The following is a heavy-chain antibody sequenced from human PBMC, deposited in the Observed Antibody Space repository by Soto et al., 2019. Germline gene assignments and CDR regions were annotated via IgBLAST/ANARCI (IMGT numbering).Heavy chain of an antibody. CDR1: GFTFSSYA. D-gene: IGHD3-9*01. J-gene: IGHJ4*02. CDR2: ISYDGRHK. CDR3: ARVNGYDIFTGWIDY. Sequence: QVQLVEPGGGVVQPGRSLSLSCAASGFTFSSYAMHWVRQAPGKGLEWVAVISYDGRHKYDADSVKGRFTISRDKSKNRLYLQMNSLRTENTAVYYCARVNGYDIFTGWIDYWGQGTLVTVFS. V-gene: IGHV3-30*04.